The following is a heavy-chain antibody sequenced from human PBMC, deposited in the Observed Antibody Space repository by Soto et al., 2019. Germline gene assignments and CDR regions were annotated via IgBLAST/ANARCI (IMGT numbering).Heavy chain of an antibody. D-gene: IGHD3-10*01. CDR2: INPQTGAP. CDR1: GDTFIGYY. CDR3: AKARGVSSARLITWFDP. Sequence: QVQLVQSGTETRKPGASVKVSCKASGDTFIGYYIHWIRQAPGQGLEWMGYINPQTGAPTYAQKFKGSVTMTRVTTLRTAYMELKTLTSGDTAVYYCAKARGVSSARLITWFDPWGQGTLVSVSS. V-gene: IGHV1-2*04. J-gene: IGHJ5*02.